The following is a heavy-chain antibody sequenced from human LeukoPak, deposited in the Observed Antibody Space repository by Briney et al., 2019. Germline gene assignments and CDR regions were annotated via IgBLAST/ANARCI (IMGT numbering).Heavy chain of an antibody. V-gene: IGHV4-59*01. Sequence: SETLSLTCSVSGGSISGFYRSWIRQPPGKGLEWIGHIYYTGSNYNRPSLKTRVTMSLDTSKNQLFLNLSSLTAADTAVYYCARSYYDSSGYRYYDYWGQGTLVTVSS. D-gene: IGHD3-22*01. CDR3: ARSYYDSSGYRYYDY. CDR2: IYYTGSN. CDR1: GGSISGFY. J-gene: IGHJ4*02.